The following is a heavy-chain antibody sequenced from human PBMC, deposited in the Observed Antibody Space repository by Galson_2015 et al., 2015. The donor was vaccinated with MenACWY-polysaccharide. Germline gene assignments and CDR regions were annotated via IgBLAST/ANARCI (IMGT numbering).Heavy chain of an antibody. D-gene: IGHD1/OR15-1a*01. CDR1: GGSTSDTNYY. CDR3: ARHGAGTLGNYYYGMDV. CDR2: MFYSGNT. V-gene: IGHV4-39*01. Sequence: ETLSLTCTVSGGSTSDTNYYWGWVRQPPGKGLEWIGSMFYSGNTDYNPSLMSRVTIFADTSKKQLSLKLRSVTDADTAVYYCARHGAGTLGNYYYGMDVWGQGTTVTVSS. J-gene: IGHJ6*02.